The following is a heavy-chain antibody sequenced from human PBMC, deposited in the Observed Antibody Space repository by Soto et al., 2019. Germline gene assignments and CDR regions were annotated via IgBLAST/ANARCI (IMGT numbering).Heavy chain of an antibody. CDR1: GGSFSGYY. CDR2: INHSGST. D-gene: IGHD1-20*01. V-gene: IGHV4-34*01. Sequence: AVYGGSFSGYYWSWIRQPPGKGLEWIGEINHSGSTNYNPSLKSRVTISVDTSKNQFSLKLSSMTAADTAVYYCASQSITGTGAAADAFDIWGQGTMVTVSS. CDR3: ASQSITGTGAAADAFDI. J-gene: IGHJ3*02.